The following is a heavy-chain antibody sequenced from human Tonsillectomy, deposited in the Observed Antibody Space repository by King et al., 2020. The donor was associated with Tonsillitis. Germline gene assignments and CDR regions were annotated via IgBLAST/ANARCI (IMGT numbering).Heavy chain of an antibody. V-gene: IGHV3-21*01. CDR1: GFTFSSYS. D-gene: IGHD6-6*01. CDR3: ARGSSSSPNWFDP. CDR2: ISSSSSYI. Sequence: VQLVESGGGLVKPGGSLRLSCAASGFTFSSYSMNWVRQAPGKGLEWVSSISSSSSYIYYADSVKGRFTISRDNAKNSLYLQMNSLRAEDTAVYYCARGSSSSPNWFDPWGQGTLVTVS. J-gene: IGHJ5*02.